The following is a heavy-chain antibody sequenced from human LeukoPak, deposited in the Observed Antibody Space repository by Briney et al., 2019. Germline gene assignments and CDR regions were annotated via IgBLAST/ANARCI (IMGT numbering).Heavy chain of an antibody. CDR3: AKHGYNYGYFQH. CDR1: GFTFSSYA. D-gene: IGHD5-24*01. V-gene: IGHV3-23*01. Sequence: GGSLRLSCAASGFTFSSYAMSWVRQAPGKGLEWVSAISGSGGSTYYADSVKGRFTISRDNSKNTLYLQMNSLRAGDTAVYYCAKHGYNYGYFQHWGQGTLVTVSS. CDR2: ISGSGGST. J-gene: IGHJ1*01.